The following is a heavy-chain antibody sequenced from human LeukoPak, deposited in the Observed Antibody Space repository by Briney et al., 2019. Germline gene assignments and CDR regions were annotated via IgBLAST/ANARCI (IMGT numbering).Heavy chain of an antibody. V-gene: IGHV3-48*01. Sequence: GGSLRLSCAASGFTFSNAWMSWVRQAPGKGLEWVSYISSSSSTIYYADSVKGRFTISRDNAKNSLYLQMNSLRAEDTAVYYCASASQWLVWGDWGQGTLVTVSS. CDR3: ASASQWLVWGD. J-gene: IGHJ1*01. CDR2: ISSSSSTI. CDR1: GFTFSNAW. D-gene: IGHD6-19*01.